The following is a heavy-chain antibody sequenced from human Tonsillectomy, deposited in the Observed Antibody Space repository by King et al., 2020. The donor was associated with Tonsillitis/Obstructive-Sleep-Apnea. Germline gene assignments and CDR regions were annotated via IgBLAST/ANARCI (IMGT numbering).Heavy chain of an antibody. CDR3: ASLDIVIVPADEGDYYYMDV. J-gene: IGHJ6*03. Sequence: VQLVESGGGLVQPGGSLRLSCAASGFTFRSYEMNWVRQAPGKGLEWVSYISGSGSTIYYADSVKGRFTISRDNAKHPLYLQMNGLRAEDTAVYYCASLDIVIVPADEGDYYYMDVWGKGTTVTVSS. D-gene: IGHD2-2*01. V-gene: IGHV3-48*03. CDR1: GFTFRSYE. CDR2: ISGSGSTI.